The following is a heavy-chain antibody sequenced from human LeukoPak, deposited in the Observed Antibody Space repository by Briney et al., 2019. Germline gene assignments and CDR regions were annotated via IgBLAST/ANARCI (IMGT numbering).Heavy chain of an antibody. J-gene: IGHJ3*01. CDR1: GFAFRNYW. Sequence: GESLRLSCAASGFAFRNYWMTWVRQAPGKGLKWLANINEDGSEQYYSDSVKGRFTISRDNAESLLYLQMNSLRAGDTALYFCARGGKKGGGDSLHLWGPGTMVTVAS. CDR2: INEDGSEQ. D-gene: IGHD2-21*01. CDR3: ARGGKKGGGDSLHL. V-gene: IGHV3-7*01.